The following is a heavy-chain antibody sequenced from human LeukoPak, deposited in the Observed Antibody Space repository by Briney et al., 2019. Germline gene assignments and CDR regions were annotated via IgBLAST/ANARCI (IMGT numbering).Heavy chain of an antibody. CDR2: INHSGTT. Sequence: SETLSLTCAVYGGSFSGYFWNWIRQPPGKGLEWMGEINHSGTTHYNPSLKSRVTISIDTSKNQISLKLTSVTAADTAVYYCARGPESGSYFAWFGPWGQGTLVTVSS. J-gene: IGHJ5*02. CDR1: GGSFSGYF. CDR3: ARGPESGSYFAWFGP. D-gene: IGHD3-10*01. V-gene: IGHV4-34*01.